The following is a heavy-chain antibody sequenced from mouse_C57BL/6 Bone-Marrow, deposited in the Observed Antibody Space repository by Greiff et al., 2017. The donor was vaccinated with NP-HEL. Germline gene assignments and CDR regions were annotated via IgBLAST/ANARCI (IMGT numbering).Heavy chain of an antibody. CDR3: ARDFYYYGSSPYYAMDY. J-gene: IGHJ4*01. Sequence: VQLQQSGPVLVKPGASVKMSCKASGYTFTDYYMNWVKQSHGKSLEWIGVINPYNGGTSYNQKFKGKATLTVDKSSSTAYMELNSLTSEDSAVYYCARDFYYYGSSPYYAMDYWGQGTSVTVSS. V-gene: IGHV1-19*01. CDR2: INPYNGGT. D-gene: IGHD1-1*01. CDR1: GYTFTDYY.